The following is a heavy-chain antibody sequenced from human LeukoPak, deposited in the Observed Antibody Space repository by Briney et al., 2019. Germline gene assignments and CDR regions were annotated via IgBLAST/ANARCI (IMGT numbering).Heavy chain of an antibody. D-gene: IGHD3-3*01. CDR3: AKGSSSGRPYSFDY. Sequence: GGSLRLSCAASGFTFSSYAMGWVRQAPGKGLDWFSAISGGSVGATYYADAVKGRFTISRDNSKTTLYLEMNSLRAEDTAVYYCAKGSSSGRPYSFDYWGQGSLVAVSS. CDR2: ISGGSVGAT. V-gene: IGHV3-23*01. J-gene: IGHJ4*02. CDR1: GFTFSSYA.